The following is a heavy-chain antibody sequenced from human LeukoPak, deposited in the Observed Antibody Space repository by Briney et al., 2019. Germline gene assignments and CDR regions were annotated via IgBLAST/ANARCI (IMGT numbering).Heavy chain of an antibody. V-gene: IGHV1-18*01. CDR1: GYAFTSYG. CDR3: ARVEKGWFEP. Sequence: ASVKVSCKASGYAFTSYGISWVRQAPGQGLEGMGWISAYNGNTNYAQKLQGRVTMTTDTSTSTAYMELRSMRSDDTAVYYCARVEKGWFEPWGQGTLVTVSS. J-gene: IGHJ5*02. CDR2: ISAYNGNT.